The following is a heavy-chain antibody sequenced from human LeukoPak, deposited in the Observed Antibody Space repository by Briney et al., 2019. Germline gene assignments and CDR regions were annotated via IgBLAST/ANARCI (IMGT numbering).Heavy chain of an antibody. CDR2: MNPNSGNT. D-gene: IGHD3-9*01. V-gene: IGHV1-8*01. J-gene: IGHJ6*02. CDR1: GYTFTSYD. Sequence: GASVKVSCKASGYTFTSYDINWVRQATGQGLEWMGWMNPNSGNTGYAQKFQGRVTMTRNTSISTAYMELSSLRSEDTAVYYCARVARTEQNVLRYFDWPPWNYYYYGMDVWGQGTTVTVSS. CDR3: ARVARTEQNVLRYFDWPPWNYYYYGMDV.